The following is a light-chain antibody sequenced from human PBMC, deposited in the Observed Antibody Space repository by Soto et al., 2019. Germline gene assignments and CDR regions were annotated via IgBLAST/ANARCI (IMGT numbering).Light chain of an antibody. CDR2: SAS. CDR3: QQLSRYPLT. CDR1: QALSNY. J-gene: IGKJ4*01. V-gene: IGKV1-9*01. Sequence: DIQLTQSPSVLSASVVDTVTITRRASQALSNYLAWYQQKPGKAPDLLIYSASTLQSGVPSRFSGSGSETEFSLTIRALQPEDFATYYCQQLSRYPLTFGGGTKVDIK.